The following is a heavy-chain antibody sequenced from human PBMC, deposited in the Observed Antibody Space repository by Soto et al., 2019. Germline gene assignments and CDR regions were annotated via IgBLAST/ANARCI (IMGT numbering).Heavy chain of an antibody. CDR2: ILNDGSNR. CDR3: ARDDEYSGNGMDV. D-gene: IGHD3-10*01. J-gene: IGHJ6*02. Sequence: QVQLVESGGGVVQPGRSLRLSCAASEFTFSNYGMHWVRRAPGKGLEWVAVILNDGSNRYHADSVKDRFTISRDNSKNTLYLQMNSLRAEDTAVYYCARDDEYSGNGMDVWGQGTTVNVS. V-gene: IGHV3-33*01. CDR1: EFTFSNYG.